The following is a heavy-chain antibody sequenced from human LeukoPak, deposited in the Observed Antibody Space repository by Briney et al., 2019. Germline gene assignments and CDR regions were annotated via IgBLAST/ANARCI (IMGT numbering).Heavy chain of an antibody. Sequence: GGSLRLSCADSGFTSTFYAMSWVRQAPGKGLEWVSGISGSGGSTYYADSVKARFTISRDNSKNTLYLQMNSLRAEDTAVYYCAKDLRRGPFDYWGQGTLVTVSS. CDR1: GFTSTFYA. J-gene: IGHJ4*02. CDR2: ISGSGGST. CDR3: AKDLRRGPFDY. V-gene: IGHV3-23*01. D-gene: IGHD3-10*01.